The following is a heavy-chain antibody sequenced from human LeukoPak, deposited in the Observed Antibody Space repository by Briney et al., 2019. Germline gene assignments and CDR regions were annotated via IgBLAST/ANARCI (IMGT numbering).Heavy chain of an antibody. V-gene: IGHV3-7*01. CDR2: IKQDGSEK. CDR3: ARDAVAYDFWSGYYTLGAFDI. D-gene: IGHD3-3*01. CDR1: GFTFSSYW. Sequence: PGGSLRLSCAASGFTFSSYWMSWVRQAPGKGLEWVANIKQDGSEKYYVDSVKGRFTISRDNAKNSLYLQMNSLRAEDTAVYYCARDAVAYDFWSGYYTLGAFDIWRQGTMVTVSS. J-gene: IGHJ3*02.